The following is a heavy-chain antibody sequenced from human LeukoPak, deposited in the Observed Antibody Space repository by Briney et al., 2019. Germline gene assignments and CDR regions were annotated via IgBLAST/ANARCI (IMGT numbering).Heavy chain of an antibody. Sequence: GGSLRLSCAASGFTLSSYTMNWVRQAPGKGLEWVSSIGSGNSYIYYADSVKGRFTISRDNARNSLYLQVNSLRAQDTAVYYCARDRAYSGERGSFDYWGQGTLVTVSS. V-gene: IGHV3-21*01. J-gene: IGHJ4*02. CDR3: ARDRAYSGERGSFDY. D-gene: IGHD7-27*01. CDR1: GFTLSSYT. CDR2: IGSGNSYI.